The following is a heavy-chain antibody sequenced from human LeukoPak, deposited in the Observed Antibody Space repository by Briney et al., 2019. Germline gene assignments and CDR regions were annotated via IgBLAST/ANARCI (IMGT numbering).Heavy chain of an antibody. CDR2: ISGSGGST. Sequence: PGGPLRLSCAASGFTFSSYAMSWVRQAPGKGLEWASAISGSGGSTHYADSVKGRFTISRDNSKNTLYLQMNSLRAEDTAVYYCAKVASSSWYSSAFDIWGQGTMVTVSS. D-gene: IGHD6-13*01. J-gene: IGHJ3*02. CDR3: AKVASSSWYSSAFDI. CDR1: GFTFSSYA. V-gene: IGHV3-23*01.